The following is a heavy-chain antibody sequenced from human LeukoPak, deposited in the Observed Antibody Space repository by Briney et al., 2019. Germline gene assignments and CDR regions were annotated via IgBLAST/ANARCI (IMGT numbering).Heavy chain of an antibody. D-gene: IGHD3-3*01. Sequence: ASVKVSCKASGYPFIGYYLQWVRQAPGQGLEWMGMINPSGGNTNYAQKFQGRVTMTTDTSTSTVYMELSSLRSEDTAVYYCARDGFLEWLLFGVGYFDYWGQGTLVTVSS. CDR2: INPSGGNT. J-gene: IGHJ4*02. CDR3: ARDGFLEWLLFGVGYFDY. CDR1: GYPFIGYY. V-gene: IGHV1-46*01.